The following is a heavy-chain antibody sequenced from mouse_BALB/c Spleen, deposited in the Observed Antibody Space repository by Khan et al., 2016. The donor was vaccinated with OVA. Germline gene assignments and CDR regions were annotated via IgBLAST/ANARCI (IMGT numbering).Heavy chain of an antibody. J-gene: IGHJ3*01. Sequence: QVQLQQSGPGLVAPSQSLSITCTVSGFSLTTYGVHWVRQPPGKGLEWLGVIWAGGSTNYNSALMSRLSISKDNSKIQAFLKMTSLQTDDTAMYYCARAYYYGAWFAYWGQGTLVTVSA. V-gene: IGHV2-9*02. CDR2: IWAGGST. CDR1: GFSLTTYG. D-gene: IGHD1-1*01. CDR3: ARAYYYGAWFAY.